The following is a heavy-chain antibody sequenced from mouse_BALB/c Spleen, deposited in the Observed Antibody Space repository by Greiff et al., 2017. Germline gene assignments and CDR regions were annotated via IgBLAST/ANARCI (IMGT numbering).Heavy chain of an antibody. CDR1: GFTFSSFG. V-gene: IGHV5-17*02. CDR3: ARGGISHYAMDY. J-gene: IGHJ4*01. CDR2: LSSGSSTI. Sequence: EVMLVESGGGLVQPGGSRKLSCAASGFTFSSFGMHWVRQAPEKGLEWVAYLSSGSSTIYYADTVKGRFTISRDNPKNTLFLQMTSRRSEDTAMYYCARGGISHYAMDYWGQGTSVTVSS. D-gene: IGHD1-3*01.